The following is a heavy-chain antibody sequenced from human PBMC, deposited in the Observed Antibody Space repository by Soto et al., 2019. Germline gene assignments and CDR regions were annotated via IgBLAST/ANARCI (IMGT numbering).Heavy chain of an antibody. CDR2: ISYDGSNK. V-gene: IGHV3-30-3*01. Sequence: GGSLRLSCAASGFTFSSYAMHWVRQAPGKGLEWVAVISYDGSNKYYADSVKGRFTISRDNSKNTLYLQMNSLRAEDTAVYYCARAPLVVPAALDPWGQGTLVTVSS. CDR1: GFTFSSYA. D-gene: IGHD2-2*01. J-gene: IGHJ5*02. CDR3: ARAPLVVPAALDP.